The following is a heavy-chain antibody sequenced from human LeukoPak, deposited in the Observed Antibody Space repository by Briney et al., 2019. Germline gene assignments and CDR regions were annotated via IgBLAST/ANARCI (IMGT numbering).Heavy chain of an antibody. V-gene: IGHV3-23*01. CDR1: GFTFSSYA. CDR2: ISASGYST. Sequence: GGSLRLSCAASGFTFSSYAMSWVRQAPGKGLEWVSAISASGYSTYYADSVKGRFTISRDNSKKTLYLQMNSLRAEDTAIFYCAKDVYNWNFYFDYWGQGTLVTISS. J-gene: IGHJ4*02. CDR3: AKDVYNWNFYFDY. D-gene: IGHD1-7*01.